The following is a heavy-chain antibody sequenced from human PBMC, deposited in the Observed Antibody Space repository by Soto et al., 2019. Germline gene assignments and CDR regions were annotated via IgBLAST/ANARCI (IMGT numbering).Heavy chain of an antibody. D-gene: IGHD2-2*01. CDR1: GFTFSSYS. J-gene: IGHJ5*02. CDR2: ISSSSSYI. CDR3: ASGGYCSSTSCYPSVDP. Sequence: LRLSCAASGFTFSSYSMNWVRQAPGKGLEWVSSISSSSSYIYYADSVKGRFTISRDNAKNSLYLQMNSLRAEDTAVYYCASGGYCSSTSCYPSVDPWGQGTLVTVSS. V-gene: IGHV3-21*01.